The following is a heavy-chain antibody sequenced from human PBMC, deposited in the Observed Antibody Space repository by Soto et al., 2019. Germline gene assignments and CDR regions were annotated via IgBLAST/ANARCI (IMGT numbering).Heavy chain of an antibody. CDR3: AGGELGGGMDV. Sequence: QLQLQESGPGLVKPSETLSLTCTVSGGSISSSSYYWGWIRQPPGKGLEWIGSIYYSGSTYYNPSPKTRVTITVDTSKNQFSRERSSVAAADRAVYDGAGGELGGGMDVWGQGTTVTVSS. J-gene: IGHJ6*02. V-gene: IGHV4-39*01. D-gene: IGHD1-26*01. CDR1: GGSISSSSYY. CDR2: IYYSGST.